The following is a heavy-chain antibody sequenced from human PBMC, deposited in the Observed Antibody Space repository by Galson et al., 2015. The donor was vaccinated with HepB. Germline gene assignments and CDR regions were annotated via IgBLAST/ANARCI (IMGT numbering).Heavy chain of an antibody. CDR1: EFTFSSYA. J-gene: IGHJ4*02. Sequence: SLRLSCAASEFTFSSYAMSWVRQAPGRGLEWVSAVSGSGISTYYADSVKGRFTISRDNSKNTVFLQMNSLRAEDTAVYYCAKDLGNWNYATYFDYWGQGTLVSVSS. CDR3: AKDLGNWNYATYFDY. CDR2: VSGSGIST. V-gene: IGHV3-23*01. D-gene: IGHD1-7*01.